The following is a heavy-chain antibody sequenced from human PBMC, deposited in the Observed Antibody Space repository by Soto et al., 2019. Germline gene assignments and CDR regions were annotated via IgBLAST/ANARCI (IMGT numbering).Heavy chain of an antibody. CDR1: GGSISSGGYY. CDR3: ARSVFP. CDR2: IYYSGST. Sequence: QVQLQESGPGLVKPSQTLSLTCTVSGGSISSGGYYWTWIRQHPGKGLEWIGYIYYSGSTYYNPXXXXXXXXXXXXXXXXXXXXXXXXXXXXXXVYYCARSVFPRGQGTLVTVSS. D-gene: IGHD3-10*01. J-gene: IGHJ5*02. V-gene: IGHV4-31*01.